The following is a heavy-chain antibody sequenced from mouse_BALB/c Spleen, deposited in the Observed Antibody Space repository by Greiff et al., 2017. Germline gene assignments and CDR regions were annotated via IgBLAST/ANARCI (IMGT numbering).Heavy chain of an antibody. V-gene: IGHV1-5*01. CDR3: TRRDTTGDYAMDY. CDR1: GYTFTSYW. D-gene: IGHD1-1*01. Sequence: VQLQQSGTVLARPGASVKMSCKASGYTFTSYWMHWVKQRPGQGLEWIGAIYPGNNDTSYNQKFKGKAKLTAVTSTSTAYMELSSLTNEDSAVYYCTRRDTTGDYAMDYWGQGTSVTVSS. J-gene: IGHJ4*01. CDR2: IYPGNNDT.